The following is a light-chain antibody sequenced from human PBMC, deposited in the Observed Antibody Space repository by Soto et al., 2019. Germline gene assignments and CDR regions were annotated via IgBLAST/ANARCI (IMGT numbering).Light chain of an antibody. Sequence: EVVLTQSPGTLSLSPGERATLSCRASQSVSNTSLAWYQQKPGQATRLLIFGSSDRATGIPDRFSGSGSVTDFTITISRLEPEDFAVYYCQQYGSSPPYTFGQGTKLEIK. V-gene: IGKV3-20*01. J-gene: IGKJ2*01. CDR1: QSVSNTS. CDR3: QQYGSSPPYT. CDR2: GSS.